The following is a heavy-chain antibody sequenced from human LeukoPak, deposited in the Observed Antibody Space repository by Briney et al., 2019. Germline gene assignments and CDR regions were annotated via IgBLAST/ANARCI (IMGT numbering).Heavy chain of an antibody. CDR2: IKSKTDGGTT. CDR3: TTVGTGEHYFDTSGPPGY. Sequence: GGSLRLSCVASGFTFSDAWMTWVRQAPGKGLDWVGRIKSKTDGGTTDYAGPVKGRFIISRDDSKNTLCLQMNSLKTEDTAIYCCTTVGTGEHYFDTSGPPGYWGQGTLVTVSS. D-gene: IGHD3-22*01. J-gene: IGHJ4*02. V-gene: IGHV3-15*01. CDR1: GFTFSDAW.